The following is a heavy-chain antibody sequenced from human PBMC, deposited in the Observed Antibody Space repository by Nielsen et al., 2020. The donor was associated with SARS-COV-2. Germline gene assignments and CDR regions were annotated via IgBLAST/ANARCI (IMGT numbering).Heavy chain of an antibody. CDR2: IYYSGST. J-gene: IGHJ4*02. D-gene: IGHD6-6*01. CDR3: TQGSSNDY. V-gene: IGHV4-34*03. Sequence: SETLSLTCAVYGGSFSGYYWSWIRQPPGKGLEWIGSIYYSGSTYYNPSLKSRVTISVDTSKNQFSLKLSSVTAADTAVYYCTQGSSNDYWGQGTLVTVSS. CDR1: GGSFSGYY.